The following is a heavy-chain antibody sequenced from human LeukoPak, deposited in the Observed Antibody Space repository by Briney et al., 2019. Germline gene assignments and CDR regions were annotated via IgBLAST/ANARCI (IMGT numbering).Heavy chain of an antibody. CDR3: ARVTGYTIEDYFDY. CDR2: INHSGST. Sequence: SETLSLTCAVYGGSFTIYSWTWIRQPPGKGLEWIGEINHSGSTNYNPSLKSRVTISVKTSKNQFSLKLRSVTAADTAVYYCARVTGYTIEDYFDYWGQGTLVTVSS. J-gene: IGHJ4*02. V-gene: IGHV4-34*01. D-gene: IGHD3-9*01. CDR1: GGSFTIYS.